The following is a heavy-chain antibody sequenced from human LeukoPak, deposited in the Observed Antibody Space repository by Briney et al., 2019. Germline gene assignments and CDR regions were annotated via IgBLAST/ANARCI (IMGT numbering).Heavy chain of an antibody. J-gene: IGHJ5*02. D-gene: IGHD3-9*01. CDR3: VQAEDGIRYFDWYNWFDP. Sequence: GGSLRLSCAASGFAFSNYWMIWVRQAPGKGLEWMGNIKQDGSEKRYADSVRGRFSIPRDNAQTSLYLQMNSLRAEDTAVYYCVQAEDGIRYFDWYNWFDPWGQGTLVTVSS. V-gene: IGHV3-7*05. CDR1: GFAFSNYW. CDR2: IKQDGSEK.